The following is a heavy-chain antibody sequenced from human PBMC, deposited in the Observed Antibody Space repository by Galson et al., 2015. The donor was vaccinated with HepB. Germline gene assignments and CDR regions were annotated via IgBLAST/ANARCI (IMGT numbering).Heavy chain of an antibody. D-gene: IGHD2-15*01. V-gene: IGHV3-53*01. CDR1: GFNVSSNY. CDR3: AREVLYCSGGSCYNWFDP. Sequence: SLRLSCAASGFNVSSNYMSWVRQAPGKGLEWVSVIYRGGSTYYADSVKGRFTISRDNSKNTLYLQMNSLRAEDTAVYYCAREVLYCSGGSCYNWFDPWGQGTLVTVSS. CDR2: IYRGGST. J-gene: IGHJ5*02.